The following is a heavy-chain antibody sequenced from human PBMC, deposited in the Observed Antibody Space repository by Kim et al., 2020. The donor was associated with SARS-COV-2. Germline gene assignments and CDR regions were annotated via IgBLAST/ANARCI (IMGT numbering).Heavy chain of an antibody. V-gene: IGHV3-66*01. CDR3: ARDSYVWGLRWFNP. J-gene: IGHJ5*02. D-gene: IGHD3-16*01. Sequence: ADSVKGRLPISRDNSKYTLYLQMHSRRAEDTAVYYCARDSYVWGLRWFNPWGQGTLVTVSS.